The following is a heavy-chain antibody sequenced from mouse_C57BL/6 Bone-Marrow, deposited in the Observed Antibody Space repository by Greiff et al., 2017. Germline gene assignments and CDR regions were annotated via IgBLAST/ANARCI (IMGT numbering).Heavy chain of an antibody. CDR1: GFTFSDYG. CDR3: ALYYGNYGFAY. V-gene: IGHV5-17*01. J-gene: IGHJ3*01. D-gene: IGHD2-1*01. CDR2: ISSGSSTI. Sequence: VQLKESGGGLVKPGGSLKLSCAASGFTFSDYGMHWVRQAPEKGLEWVAYISSGSSTIYYADTVKGRFTISRDNAKNTLFLQMTSLRSEDTAMYYCALYYGNYGFAYWGQGTLVTVSA.